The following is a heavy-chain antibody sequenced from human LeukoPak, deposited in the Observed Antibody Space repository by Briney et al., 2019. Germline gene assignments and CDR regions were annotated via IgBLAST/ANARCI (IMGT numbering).Heavy chain of an antibody. J-gene: IGHJ6*03. V-gene: IGHV3-53*01. D-gene: IGHD2-21*02. CDR2: IYSGGST. Sequence: PGGSLRLSCVASGYYVSINYMAWVRQAPGKGLEWVSVIYSGGSTYYADSVKGRFTLSRDKSKNTLYLQMNSLGVEDTAVYYCARRPPDSPLISYYHYYADVWGKGTTVTVSS. CDR3: ARRPPDSPLISYYHYYADV. CDR1: GYYVSINY.